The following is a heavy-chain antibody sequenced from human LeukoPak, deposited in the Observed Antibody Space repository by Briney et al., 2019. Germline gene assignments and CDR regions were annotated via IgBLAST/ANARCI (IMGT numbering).Heavy chain of an antibody. D-gene: IGHD3-22*01. J-gene: IGHJ4*02. Sequence: SETLSLTCTVSGGSISSYYWSWIRQPPGKGLEWIGNIYYSGSTNYNPSLKSRVTISVDTSKNQFSLKLSSVTAADTAVYYCARGSEYYYDSSNFDYWGQGTLVTVSS. CDR3: ARGSEYYYDSSNFDY. CDR2: IYYSGST. CDR1: GGSISSYY. V-gene: IGHV4-59*01.